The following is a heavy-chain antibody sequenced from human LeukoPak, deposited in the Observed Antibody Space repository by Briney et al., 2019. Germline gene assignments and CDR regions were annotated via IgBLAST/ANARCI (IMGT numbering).Heavy chain of an antibody. V-gene: IGHV4-30-4*08. Sequence: PSETLSLTCTVSGGSISSGDYYWSWIRQPPGKGLEWIGYIYYSGSTYYNPSLKSRVTISVDTSKNQFSLKLSSVTAAGTAVYYCASYNGDFWSGYVYWYFDLWGRGTLVTVSS. CDR3: ASYNGDFWSGYVYWYFDL. CDR1: GGSISSGDYY. J-gene: IGHJ2*01. CDR2: IYYSGST. D-gene: IGHD3-3*01.